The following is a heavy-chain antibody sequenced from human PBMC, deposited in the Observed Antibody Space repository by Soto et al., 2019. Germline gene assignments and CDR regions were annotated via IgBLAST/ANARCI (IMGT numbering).Heavy chain of an antibody. CDR3: AGTFSSSWYGPFDY. CDR2: IYYSGST. Sequence: QLQLQESGPGLVKPSETLSLTCTVSGGSISSSSYYWGWIRQPPGKGLEWIGSIYYSGSTYYNPSLKSRVTISVDTSKNQFSLKLSSVTAADTAVYYCAGTFSSSWYGPFDYWGQGTQVTVSS. V-gene: IGHV4-39*01. D-gene: IGHD6-13*01. J-gene: IGHJ4*02. CDR1: GGSISSSSYY.